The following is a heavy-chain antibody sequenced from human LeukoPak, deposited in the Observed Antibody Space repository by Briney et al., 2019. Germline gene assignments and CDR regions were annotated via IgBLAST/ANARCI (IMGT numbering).Heavy chain of an antibody. J-gene: IGHJ5*02. Sequence: ASVKVSCKASGYIFTDYYMHWVRQAPGQELGWMGRINPNSGTTNCAQKFQGRVTMTRDTSISTAYMELNRLRSDDTAIYYCASIAARRDLRPPVPWGQGTLVTVSS. CDR2: INPNSGTT. CDR1: GYIFTDYY. CDR3: ASIAARRDLRPPVP. D-gene: IGHD6-6*01. V-gene: IGHV1/OR15-1*04.